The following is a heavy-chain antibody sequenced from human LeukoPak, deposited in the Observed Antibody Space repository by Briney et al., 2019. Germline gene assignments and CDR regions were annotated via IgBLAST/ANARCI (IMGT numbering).Heavy chain of an antibody. CDR2: INHSGST. V-gene: IGHV4-34*01. D-gene: IGHD2-2*01. J-gene: IGHJ4*02. Sequence: PSETLSLTCAVYGGSFSGYYWSWIRQPPGKGLEWIGEINHSGSTNYNPSLKSRVTISVDTSKNQFSLKLSSVTAADTAMYYCLGEGPAAIITGSNRGYFDYWGQGTLVTVPS. CDR3: LGEGPAAIITGSNRGYFDY. CDR1: GGSFSGYY.